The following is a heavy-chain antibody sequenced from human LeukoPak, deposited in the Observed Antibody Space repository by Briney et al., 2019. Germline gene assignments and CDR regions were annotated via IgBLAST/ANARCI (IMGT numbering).Heavy chain of an antibody. J-gene: IGHJ4*02. CDR3: ARVNSGWYSYYFDY. CDR1: GGSISSYY. V-gene: IGHV4-4*07. D-gene: IGHD6-19*01. Sequence: SETLSLTCTVSGGSISSYYWSWIRQPAGKGLEWIGRIYTSGSTNYNPSLKSRVTMSVDTSKNQFSLELSSVTAADTAVYYCARVNSGWYSYYFDYWGQGTLVTVSS. CDR2: IYTSGST.